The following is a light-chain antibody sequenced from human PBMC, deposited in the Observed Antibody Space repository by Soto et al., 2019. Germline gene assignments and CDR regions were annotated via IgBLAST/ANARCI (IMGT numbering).Light chain of an antibody. CDR3: QTWGTGIHVV. Sequence: QAVVTQSPSASASLGASVKLTCTLSSGHSSYAITWHQQQPEKGPRYLMKLNSDGSHYKGDGIPDRFSGSSSGAERYLTISSLQSEDEADYYCQTWGTGIHVVFGGGTKLTVL. CDR1: SGHSSYA. CDR2: LNSDGSH. V-gene: IGLV4-69*01. J-gene: IGLJ2*01.